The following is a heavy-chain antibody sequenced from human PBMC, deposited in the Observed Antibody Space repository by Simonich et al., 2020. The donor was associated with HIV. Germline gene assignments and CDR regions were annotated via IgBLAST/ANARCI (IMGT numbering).Heavy chain of an antibody. Sequence: QVHLQQWGAGLLKPSETLSLTCAVYGGSFSGYYWTWIRQPPGKGLEWIGEINHSGSTDSNPYLKSRVTISVDTSKNQFSLKLSSVTAADTAVYYCARRTGYDLDYWGQGTLVTVSS. D-gene: IGHD5-12*01. CDR3: ARRTGYDLDY. CDR1: GGSFSGYY. J-gene: IGHJ4*02. CDR2: INHSGST. V-gene: IGHV4-34*01.